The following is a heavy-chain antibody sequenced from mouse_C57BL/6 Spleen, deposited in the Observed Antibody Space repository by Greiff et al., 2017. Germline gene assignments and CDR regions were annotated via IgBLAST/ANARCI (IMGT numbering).Heavy chain of an antibody. D-gene: IGHD2-3*01. Sequence: VQLQQSGAELMKPGASVKLSCKATGYTFTGYWIEWVKQRPGHGLEWIGEILPGSGSTNYKEKFKGKSTFTADTSSNPAYMQLSSLTTEDAAIYYCARVGYYVYAMDYWGQGTSVTVSS. CDR3: ARVGYYVYAMDY. CDR2: ILPGSGST. CDR1: GYTFTGYW. V-gene: IGHV1-9*01. J-gene: IGHJ4*01.